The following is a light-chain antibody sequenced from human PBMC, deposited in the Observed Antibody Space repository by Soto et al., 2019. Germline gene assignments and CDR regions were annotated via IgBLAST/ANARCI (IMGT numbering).Light chain of an antibody. V-gene: IGKV1-17*01. J-gene: IGKJ2*01. CDR1: QGIRKD. CDR3: MQQNCYPYT. CDR2: GAS. Sequence: DIQMTQSPSSLSASVGDRVTITCRASQGIRKDLGWYQQKPGKAPKRLIYGASRLQSGVLSRFSGNGSGTEFLLTISILHHDNFSTYYCMQQNCYPYTFGLGTKLEIK.